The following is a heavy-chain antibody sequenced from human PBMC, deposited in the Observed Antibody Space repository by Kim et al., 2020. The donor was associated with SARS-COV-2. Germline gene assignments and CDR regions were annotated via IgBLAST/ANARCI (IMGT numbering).Heavy chain of an antibody. D-gene: IGHD5-12*01. V-gene: IGHV4-31*03. CDR1: DSSLSGTGYF. J-gene: IGHJ3*02. CDR3: ARGVGYDYEADAFDI. Sequence: SETLSLTCTVSDSSLSGTGYFWSWIRQRPGQGLEWVGHMAYTGATFTNPSLMGRPTISTDTSKRQFSLTLTSVTAADTAVYYCARGVGYDYEADAFDIWGQGTLVTVSS. CDR2: MAYTGAT.